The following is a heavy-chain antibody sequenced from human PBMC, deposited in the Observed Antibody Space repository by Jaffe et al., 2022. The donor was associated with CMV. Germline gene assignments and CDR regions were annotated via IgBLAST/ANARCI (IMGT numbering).Heavy chain of an antibody. D-gene: IGHD4-4*01. V-gene: IGHV3-15*01. CDR2: IKSKTDGGTT. CDR1: GFTFSNAW. CDR3: TTDPPLSMTTVTTSGY. J-gene: IGHJ4*02. Sequence: EVQLVESGGGLVKPGGSLRLSCAASGFTFSNAWMSWVRQAPGKGLEWVGRIKSKTDGGTTDYAAPVKGRFTISRDDSKNTLYLQMNSLKTEDTAVYYCTTDPPLSMTTVTTSGYWGQGTLVTVSS.